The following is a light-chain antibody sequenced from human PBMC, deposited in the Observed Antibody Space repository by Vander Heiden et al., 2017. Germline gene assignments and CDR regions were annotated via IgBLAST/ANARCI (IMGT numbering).Light chain of an antibody. CDR2: GAS. J-gene: IGKJ3*01. CDR3: QHFDSSRVT. Sequence: DIQLTPSPSFLSAFVGDRVTISCRASQGVSTNLAWYQQKPGRAPNLLIYGASTWQSGVPSRFSGSGSGTEFTLTISSLQPEDFATYYCQHFDSSRVTFGHGTKVDIK. CDR1: QGVSTN. V-gene: IGKV1-9*01.